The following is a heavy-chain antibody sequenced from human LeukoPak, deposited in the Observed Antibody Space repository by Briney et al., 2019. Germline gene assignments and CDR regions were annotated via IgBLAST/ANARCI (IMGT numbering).Heavy chain of an antibody. CDR1: GYSFTSYW. J-gene: IGHJ3*02. D-gene: IGHD6-13*01. CDR3: ARLGHSSSNRHAFDI. CDR2: IYPGDSDT. V-gene: IGHV5-51*01. Sequence: GESLKISCKGSGYSFTSYWIGWVRQMPGKGLEWMGIIYPGDSDTRYSPSFQGQVTISAAKSISTAYLQWSSLKASDTAMYYCARLGHSSSNRHAFDIWGQGTMVTVSS.